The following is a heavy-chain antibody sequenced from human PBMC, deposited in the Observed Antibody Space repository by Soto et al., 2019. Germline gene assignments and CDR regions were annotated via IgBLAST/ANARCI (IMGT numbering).Heavy chain of an antibody. D-gene: IGHD6-19*01. Sequence: QVKMVQSGAEVKKPGSSVKVSCKASGSTFSCSTISWVRQAPGQGLEWMGRIIPIPGIANYAQKFQGRVTITADKSTSTAYMELSSLRSEDTAVYYCARDPENQWLAASPMAVWGQGTTENDSS. CDR1: GSTFSCST. CDR2: IIPIPGIA. V-gene: IGHV1-69*08. J-gene: IGHJ6*02. CDR3: ARDPENQWLAASPMAV.